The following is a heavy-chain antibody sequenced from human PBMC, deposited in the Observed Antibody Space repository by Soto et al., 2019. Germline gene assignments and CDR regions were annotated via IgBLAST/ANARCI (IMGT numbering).Heavy chain of an antibody. V-gene: IGHV3-23*01. CDR2: ITNSGGST. CDR3: AKQQLIQRNTYYYYNGMDV. CDR1: RFTFSNYV. D-gene: IGHD6-13*01. Sequence: EVHLLESGGGLVQPGGSLRLSCAASRFTFSNYVMSWVRQAPGKGLEWVSTITNSGGSTFYADSVKGRFTISRDNSKNTLYLQMNSLRAEDTALYWCAKQQLIQRNTYYYYNGMDVWGQGTTVTVSS. J-gene: IGHJ6*02.